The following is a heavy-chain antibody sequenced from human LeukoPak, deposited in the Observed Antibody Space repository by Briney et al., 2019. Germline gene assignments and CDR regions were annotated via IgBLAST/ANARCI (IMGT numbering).Heavy chain of an antibody. J-gene: IGHJ4*02. V-gene: IGHV4-4*07. Sequence: SETLSVTCTVSDGSISNYYWSWIRQPAGNGLEWIGRIYNGGGSTNYNPSLQSRVTMSVDTSKNQFSLRLSSVTAADTAVYYCARESGGSSRWGQGILVTVSS. CDR2: IYNGGGST. CDR1: DGSISNYY. CDR3: ARESGGSSR. D-gene: IGHD2-15*01.